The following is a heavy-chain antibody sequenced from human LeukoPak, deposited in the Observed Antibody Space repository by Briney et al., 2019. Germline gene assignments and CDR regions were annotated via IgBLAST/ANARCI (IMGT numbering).Heavy chain of an antibody. CDR3: AREHSSSWDYYFDY. CDR1: GGTYSNYG. J-gene: IGHJ4*02. D-gene: IGHD6-13*01. CDR2: IIPIFGTA. V-gene: IGHV1-69*13. Sequence: ASVKVSCKASGGTYSNYGISWVRQAPGQGLEWMGGIIPIFGTANYAQKFQGRVTITADESTSTAYMELSSLRSEDTAVYCCAREHSSSWDYYFDYWGQGALVTVSS.